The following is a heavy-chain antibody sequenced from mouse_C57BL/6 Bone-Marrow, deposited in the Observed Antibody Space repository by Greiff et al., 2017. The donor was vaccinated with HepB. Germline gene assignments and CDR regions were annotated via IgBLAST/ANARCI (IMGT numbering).Heavy chain of an antibody. CDR3: ARERTNYYGSSYRAWFAY. Sequence: QVQLQQSGAELVRPGASVKLSCKASGYTFTDYYINWVKQRPGQGLEWIARIYPGSGNTYYNEKFKGKATLTAEKSSSTAYMQLSSLTSEDSAVYFCARERTNYYGSSYRAWFAYWGQGTLVTVSA. D-gene: IGHD1-1*01. CDR1: GYTFTDYY. V-gene: IGHV1-76*01. CDR2: IYPGSGNT. J-gene: IGHJ3*01.